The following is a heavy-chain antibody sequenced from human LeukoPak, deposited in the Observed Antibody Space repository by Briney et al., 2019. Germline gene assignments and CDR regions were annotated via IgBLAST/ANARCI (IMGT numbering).Heavy chain of an antibody. Sequence: SETLSLTCTVSGGSITSGNYFWSWIRQPAGKGLEWIGRTTPSGSTNYNPSLKSRVTISVDTSNNQFSLRLSSVTAPDTAVYYGTRDGRRGTFGDAFALWGQGTIITVSS. J-gene: IGHJ3*01. CDR3: TRDGRRGTFGDAFAL. CDR2: TTPSGST. V-gene: IGHV4-61*02. D-gene: IGHD1-26*01. CDR1: GGSITSGNYF.